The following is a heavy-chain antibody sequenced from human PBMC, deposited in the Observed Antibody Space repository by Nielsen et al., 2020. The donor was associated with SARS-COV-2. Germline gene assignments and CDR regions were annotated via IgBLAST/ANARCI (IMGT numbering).Heavy chain of an antibody. CDR2: MDTSDST. J-gene: IGHJ5*02. Sequence: GESLKISCAASGFTVSNNYMNWVRQDPGKGLEWVSVMDTSDSTYYADSVKGRFTISRDNAKNSLYLQMNSLRAEDTAVYYCARDPYSSGWNLSWFDPWGQGTLVTVSS. CDR1: GFTVSNNY. CDR3: ARDPYSSGWNLSWFDP. D-gene: IGHD6-19*01. V-gene: IGHV3-53*01.